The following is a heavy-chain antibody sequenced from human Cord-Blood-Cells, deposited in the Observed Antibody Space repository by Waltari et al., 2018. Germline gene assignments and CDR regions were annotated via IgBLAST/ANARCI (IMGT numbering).Heavy chain of an antibody. CDR3: AIRPSLGWFWFDP. Sequence: QVQLVQSGVEVKKPGSSVKVSCKASGGTFSSYAIRWVRQSPGRGLEWMGGMIPTLGTANYAQRFQGRVTITADESTSTAYMELSSLRSEDTAVYYCAIRPSLGWFWFDPWGQGTLVTVSS. CDR2: MIPTLGTA. D-gene: IGHD3-3*01. CDR1: GGTFSSYA. J-gene: IGHJ5*02. V-gene: IGHV1-69*01.